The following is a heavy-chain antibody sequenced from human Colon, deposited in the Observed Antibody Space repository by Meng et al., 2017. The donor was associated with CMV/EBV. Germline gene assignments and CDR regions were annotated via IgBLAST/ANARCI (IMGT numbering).Heavy chain of an antibody. Sequence: GISFMDYGMHWVRQAAGKGLEWVAVVSTHGTTTYYADSVKGRFTISRDNSKNMMFLQMNSLRPEDTAVYYCAKEAGERTSRLKFHFDYWGQGTLVTVSS. D-gene: IGHD6-19*01. CDR2: VSTHGTTT. V-gene: IGHV3-30*18. CDR1: GISFMDYG. CDR3: AKEAGERTSRLKFHFDY. J-gene: IGHJ4*02.